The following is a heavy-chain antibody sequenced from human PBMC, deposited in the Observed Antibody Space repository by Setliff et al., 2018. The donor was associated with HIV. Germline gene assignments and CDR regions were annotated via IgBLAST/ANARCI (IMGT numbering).Heavy chain of an antibody. CDR1: GGSFRNYA. CDR2: TIPLLGTP. CDR3: ARDRSGIAVAAPDAFDV. J-gene: IGHJ3*01. Sequence: SVKVSCKASGGSFRNYAINWVRQAPGQGLEWMGGTIPLLGTPNYAHKFQGRVTITADKYSSTVYMELSSLRSEDSAVFYCARDRSGIAVAAPDAFDVWGQGTMVTVSS. V-gene: IGHV1-69*06. D-gene: IGHD6-19*01.